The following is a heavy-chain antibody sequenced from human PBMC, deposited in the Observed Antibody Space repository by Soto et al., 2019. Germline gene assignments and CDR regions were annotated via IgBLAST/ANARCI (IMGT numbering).Heavy chain of an antibody. Sequence: GGSLRLSCAASGFTFSSYAMSWVRQAPGKGLEWVSAISGSGGSTYYADSVKGRFTISRDNSKNTLYLQMNSLRAEDTAVYYCAKLLGDDYDSSGYRYYYYYYGMDVWGQGTTVTVSS. CDR1: GFTFSSYA. CDR3: AKLLGDDYDSSGYRYYYYYYGMDV. V-gene: IGHV3-23*01. CDR2: ISGSGGST. J-gene: IGHJ6*02. D-gene: IGHD3-22*01.